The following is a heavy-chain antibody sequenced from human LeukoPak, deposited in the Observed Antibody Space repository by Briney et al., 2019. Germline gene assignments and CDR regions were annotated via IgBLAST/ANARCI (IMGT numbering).Heavy chain of an antibody. CDR1: GGSISSRSYY. CDR2: ISYSAST. J-gene: IGHJ4*02. V-gene: IGHV4-39*02. CDR3: AKDRSFRGLFPLFEF. D-gene: IGHD3-10*01. Sequence: SETLSLTCSVSGGSISSRSYYWGWIRHPPGKGLEWIGSISYSASTYYNPSLKSRVTISVDTSKNQFSLKLSSVTAADTALYYCAKDRSFRGLFPLFEFWGQGTLVTVSS.